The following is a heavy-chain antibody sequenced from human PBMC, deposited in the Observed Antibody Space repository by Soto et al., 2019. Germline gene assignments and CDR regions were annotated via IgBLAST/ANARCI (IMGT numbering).Heavy chain of an antibody. J-gene: IGHJ4*02. D-gene: IGHD3-22*01. V-gene: IGHV3-23*01. CDR3: AKVFYYYDSSGYYYFDY. CDR1: GFTFSSYA. Sequence: LRLSFAASGFTFSSYAVSWVRQAPGKGPEWISSISGSGSTIYYADSVKGRFTISRDNSKNTLYLQMSSLRAEDTAVYYCAKVFYYYDSSGYYYFDYWGPRTLVPVSS. CDR2: ISGSGSTI.